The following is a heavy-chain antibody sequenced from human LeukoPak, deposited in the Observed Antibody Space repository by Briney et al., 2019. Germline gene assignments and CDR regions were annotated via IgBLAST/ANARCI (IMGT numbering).Heavy chain of an antibody. Sequence: ASVTVSCKASGLSLTHDGISWVRQAPGQGLVWMGWISFYNGDTLYAQNFQGRLTVTTDTSTSTAYMELTSLTSDDTAFYYCATTRGDVLELWKRFHYYYMDVWGTGTTVTVSS. V-gene: IGHV1-18*01. J-gene: IGHJ6*03. CDR3: ATTRGDVLELWKRFHYYYMDV. CDR2: ISFYNGDT. D-gene: IGHD1-7*01. CDR1: GLSLTHDG.